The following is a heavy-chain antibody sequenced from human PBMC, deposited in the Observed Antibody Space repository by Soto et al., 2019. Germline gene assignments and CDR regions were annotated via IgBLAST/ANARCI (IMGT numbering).Heavy chain of an antibody. D-gene: IGHD6-13*01. CDR3: ARFVGTIAAAGQIYYYYGMDV. V-gene: IGHV4-31*03. CDR2: IYYSGST. J-gene: IGHJ6*02. Sequence: SETLSLTCTVSGGSISSGGYYWSWIRQHPGKSLERIGYIYYSGSTYYNPSLKSRVTISVDTSKNQFSLKLSSVTAADTAVYYCARFVGTIAAAGQIYYYYGMDVWGQGTTVTVSS. CDR1: GGSISSGGYY.